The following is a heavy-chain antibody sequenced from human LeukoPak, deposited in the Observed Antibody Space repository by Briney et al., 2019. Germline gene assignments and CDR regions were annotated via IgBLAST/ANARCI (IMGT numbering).Heavy chain of an antibody. CDR2: IIPIFGTA. CDR3: ARDSNPYNWNGAWAFDI. V-gene: IGHV1-69*05. CDR1: EGTFSSYA. Sequence: SVKVSCKASEGTFSSYAISWVRQAPGQGLEWMGRIIPIFGTANYAQKFQGRVTITTDESTSTAYMELSSLRSEDTAVYYCARDSNPYNWNGAWAFDIWGQGTMVTVSS. D-gene: IGHD1-20*01. J-gene: IGHJ3*02.